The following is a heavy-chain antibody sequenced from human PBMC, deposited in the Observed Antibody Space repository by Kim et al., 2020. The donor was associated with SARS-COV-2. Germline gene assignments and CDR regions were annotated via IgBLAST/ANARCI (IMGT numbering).Heavy chain of an antibody. CDR2: ISAYNGNT. Sequence: ASVKVFCKASGYTFTSYGISWVRQAPGQGLEWMGWISAYNGNTNYAQKLQGRVTMTTDTSTSTAYMELRSLRSDDTAVYYCARDDSIGYYLHPTSYWGQGTLVTVSS. V-gene: IGHV1-18*04. CDR3: ARDDSIGYYLHPTSY. D-gene: IGHD3-22*01. J-gene: IGHJ4*02. CDR1: GYTFTSYG.